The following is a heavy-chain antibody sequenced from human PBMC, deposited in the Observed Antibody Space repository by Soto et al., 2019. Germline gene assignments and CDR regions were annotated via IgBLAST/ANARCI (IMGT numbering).Heavy chain of an antibody. CDR3: ARNGWGMATVGM. D-gene: IGHD4-4*01. Sequence: EVQLVESGGGLVQPGGSLRLSCAASGFTVSNNYMIWFRLPPGKGLEWVSLIYSGGTTYYADSVKGRFTISRDNSKNTLYLQMNSLRVEDTAVEYCARNGWGMATVGMWGPGTLVTVSS. CDR1: GFTVSNNY. V-gene: IGHV3-53*01. CDR2: IYSGGTT. J-gene: IGHJ4*02.